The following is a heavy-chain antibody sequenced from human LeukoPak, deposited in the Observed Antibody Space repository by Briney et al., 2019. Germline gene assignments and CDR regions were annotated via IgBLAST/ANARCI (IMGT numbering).Heavy chain of an antibody. J-gene: IGHJ4*02. CDR2: IYYSGST. D-gene: IGHD3-10*01. Sequence: SETLSLTCTVSGGSISSYYWSWIRQPPGKGLEWIGYIYYSGSTYYNPSLKSRVTISVDTSKNQFSLKLSSVTAADTAVYYCAISQDYYGSGSYYPPFDYWGQGTLVTVSS. CDR1: GGSISSYY. V-gene: IGHV4-59*12. CDR3: AISQDYYGSGSYYPPFDY.